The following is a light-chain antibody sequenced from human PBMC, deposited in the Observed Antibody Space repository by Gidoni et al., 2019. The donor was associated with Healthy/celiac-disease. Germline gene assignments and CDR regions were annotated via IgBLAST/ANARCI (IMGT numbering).Light chain of an antibody. CDR3: QQYNNWWT. V-gene: IGKV3-15*01. J-gene: IGKJ1*01. CDR1: QSVSSN. CDR2: GAS. Sequence: EIVMKQSPATLSVSPGERATLSCRARQSVSSNLAWYQQKPGQAPRLLIYGASTWATGIPARFSGSGSGTEFTLTISSLQSEDFAVYYCQQYNNWWTFGQGTKVEIK.